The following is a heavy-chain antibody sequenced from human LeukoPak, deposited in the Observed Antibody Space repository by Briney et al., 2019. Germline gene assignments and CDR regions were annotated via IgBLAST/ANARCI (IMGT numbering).Heavy chain of an antibody. Sequence: GGSLRPSCAASGFTFSSYEMNWVRQAPGKGLEWLSYINHNGVTIHYADSVKGRFTISRDNAKNSLYLQMDSLRAEDTAVYYCSRLSRTPGTSIPLFEDWGQGTLVTVSS. D-gene: IGHD1-7*01. CDR3: SRLSRTPGTSIPLFED. CDR2: INHNGVTI. J-gene: IGHJ4*02. CDR1: GFTFSSYE. V-gene: IGHV3-48*03.